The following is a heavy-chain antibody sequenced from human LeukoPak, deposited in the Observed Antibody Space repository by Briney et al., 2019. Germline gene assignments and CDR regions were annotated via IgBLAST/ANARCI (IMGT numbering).Heavy chain of an antibody. V-gene: IGHV7-4-1*02. CDR3: ARIGLQANWLDP. CDR1: GYSFTNFA. Sequence: ASVKVFWKASGYSFTNFAMNWVRQDPGQGLELMGWIKTNTGNPTYAQGFTGRFVYSLDTSVSTAYLQISSLKAEDTAVYYCARIGLQANWLDPWGQGTLVTVSS. CDR2: IKTNTGNP. J-gene: IGHJ5*02. D-gene: IGHD4-11*01.